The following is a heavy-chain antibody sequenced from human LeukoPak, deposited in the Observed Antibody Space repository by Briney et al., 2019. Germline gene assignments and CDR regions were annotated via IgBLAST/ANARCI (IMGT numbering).Heavy chain of an antibody. CDR1: GFTFSSYG. V-gene: IGHV3-30*02. CDR2: IRYDGSNK. CDR3: AKDVSYYYDSSGYPPANY. Sequence: GGSLRLSCAASGFTFSSYGMHWVRQAPGKGLEWVAFIRYDGSNKYYADSVKGRFTISRDNSKNTLYLQMNSLRAEDTAVYYCAKDVSYYYDSSGYPPANYWGQGTLVTVSS. D-gene: IGHD3-22*01. J-gene: IGHJ4*02.